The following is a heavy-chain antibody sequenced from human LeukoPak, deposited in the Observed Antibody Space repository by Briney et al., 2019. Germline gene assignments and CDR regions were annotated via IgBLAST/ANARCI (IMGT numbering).Heavy chain of an antibody. CDR2: ISSSSSYI. Sequence: GGSLRLPCAASGFTFSSYSMNWVRQAPGKGLEWVSSISSSSSYIYYADSVKGRFTISRDNAKNSLYLQMNSLRAEDPAVYYCARSAGYDTDYWGQGTLVTVSS. D-gene: IGHD3-22*01. CDR3: ARSAGYDTDY. V-gene: IGHV3-21*01. J-gene: IGHJ4*02. CDR1: GFTFSSYS.